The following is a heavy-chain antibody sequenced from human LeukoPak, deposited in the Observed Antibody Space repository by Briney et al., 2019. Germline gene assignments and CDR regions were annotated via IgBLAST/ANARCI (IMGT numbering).Heavy chain of an antibody. V-gene: IGHV4-59*01. CDR3: ASALVVGYSSGWSFDY. CDR1: GGSISSYY. D-gene: IGHD6-19*01. J-gene: IGHJ4*02. Sequence: SETLSLTCTVSGGSISSYYWSWIRQPPGKGLEWIGYIYYSGSTNYNPSLKSRVTISVDTSKNQFSLKLSSVTAADTAVYYCASALVVGYSSGWSFDYWGQGTLVTVSS. CDR2: IYYSGST.